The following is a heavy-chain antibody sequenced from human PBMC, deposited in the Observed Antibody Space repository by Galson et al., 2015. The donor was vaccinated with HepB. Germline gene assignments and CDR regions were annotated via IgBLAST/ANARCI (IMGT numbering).Heavy chain of an antibody. CDR1: GFTFSSYG. Sequence: SLRLSCAVSGFTFSSYGMHWVRQAPGKGLEWVAVISYDGSNKYYADSVKGRFTISRDDSKNTLYLQMNSLRAEDTAVYYCAKDYQWLVGFDYWGRGTLVTVSS. CDR2: ISYDGSNK. CDR3: AKDYQWLVGFDY. V-gene: IGHV3-30*18. J-gene: IGHJ4*02. D-gene: IGHD6-19*01.